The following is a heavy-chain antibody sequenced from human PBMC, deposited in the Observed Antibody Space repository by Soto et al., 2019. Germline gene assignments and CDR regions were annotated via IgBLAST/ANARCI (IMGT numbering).Heavy chain of an antibody. Sequence: GGSLRLSCTASGFTFGDYAMSWFRQAPGKGLEWVGFIRSKAYGGTTEYAASVKGRFTISRDDSKSIAYLQMNSLKTEDTAVYYCTRDGSDKLYYDSSGYDPPHDAFDIWGQGTMVTVSS. CDR2: IRSKAYGGTT. D-gene: IGHD3-22*01. CDR1: GFTFGDYA. V-gene: IGHV3-49*03. CDR3: TRDGSDKLYYDSSGYDPPHDAFDI. J-gene: IGHJ3*02.